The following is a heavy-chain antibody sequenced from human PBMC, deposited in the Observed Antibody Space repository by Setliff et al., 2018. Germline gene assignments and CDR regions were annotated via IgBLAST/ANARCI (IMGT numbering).Heavy chain of an antibody. Sequence: ASVKVSCKASGYTFTSYYMHWVRQAPGQGLEWMGIINPSGGSTSYAQKFQGRVTMTMDTSTGTAYMELRSLRSDDTAVYICAYDSSGYYPGYWDQGTLVTVSS. V-gene: IGHV1-46*03. CDR2: INPSGGST. J-gene: IGHJ4*02. D-gene: IGHD3-22*01. CDR1: GYTFTSYY. CDR3: AYDSSGYYPGY.